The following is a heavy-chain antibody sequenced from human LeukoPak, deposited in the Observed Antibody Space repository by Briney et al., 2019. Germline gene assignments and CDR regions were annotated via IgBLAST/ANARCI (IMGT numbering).Heavy chain of an antibody. CDR3: ARRAYGDDSFDY. CDR2: ITSGSSPI. CDR1: GFTFRSYS. D-gene: IGHD4-17*01. J-gene: IGHJ4*02. V-gene: IGHV3-48*02. Sequence: GGSLRLSCAASGFTFRSYSMNWVRQAPGKGLEWVSYITSGSSPIYYADSVKGRFTISRDNAKNSLYLQMNRLRDEDTAVYYCARRAYGDDSFDYWGQGTLVTVSS.